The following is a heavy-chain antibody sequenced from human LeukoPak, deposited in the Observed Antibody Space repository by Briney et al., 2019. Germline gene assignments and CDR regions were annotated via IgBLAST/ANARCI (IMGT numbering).Heavy chain of an antibody. V-gene: IGHV4-34*01. Sequence: SETLSLTCAVYGGSFSGYYWSWIRQPPGKGLEWIGEINYSGSTNYNPSLKSRVTISVDTSKNQFSLKLSSVTAADTAVYYCARDSYSYYYGSGSQAGYYYGMDVWGQGTTVTVSS. CDR3: ARDSYSYYYGSGSQAGYYYGMDV. J-gene: IGHJ6*02. D-gene: IGHD3-10*01. CDR2: INYSGST. CDR1: GGSFSGYY.